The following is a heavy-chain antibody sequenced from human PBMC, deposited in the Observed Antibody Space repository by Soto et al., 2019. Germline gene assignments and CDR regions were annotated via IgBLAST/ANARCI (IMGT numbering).Heavy chain of an antibody. V-gene: IGHV3-48*02. CDR2: ISSSGRTI. Sequence: EVQLVESGGGLVQPGGSLRLSCAASGFTFSNYTMNWVRQAPGKGLEWVSYISSSGRTIFYADSVKGRFTISRDNAKNSPYLQMNSLRDEDTAVYYCAREGGVYGGHFDYWGQGTLVTVSS. CDR1: GFTFSNYT. CDR3: AREGGVYGGHFDY. J-gene: IGHJ4*02. D-gene: IGHD4-17*01.